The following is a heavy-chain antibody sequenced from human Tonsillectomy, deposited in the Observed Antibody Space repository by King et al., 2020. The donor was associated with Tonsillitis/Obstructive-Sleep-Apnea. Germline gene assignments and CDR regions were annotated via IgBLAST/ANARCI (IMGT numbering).Heavy chain of an antibody. Sequence: LQLQESGPGLVKPSETLSLTCTVSGGSISSSSYYWGWILQPPGKGLVWIGSIYYSWSTYYNPSLKSRVTISVDTSNNHFSLMLRSVTAADTAVYYCARHRGSIFGVVTLREFDYWGQGTLVTVSS. CDR3: ARHRGSIFGVVTLREFDY. D-gene: IGHD3-3*01. V-gene: IGHV4-39*01. CDR1: GGSISSSSYY. CDR2: IYYSWST. J-gene: IGHJ4*02.